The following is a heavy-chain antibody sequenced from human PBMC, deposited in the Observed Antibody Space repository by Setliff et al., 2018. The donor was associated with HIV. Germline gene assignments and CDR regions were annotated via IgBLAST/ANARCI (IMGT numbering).Heavy chain of an antibody. CDR2: INPSGGST. D-gene: IGHD5-12*01. CDR3: ARVGERWLQFYYFDN. Sequence: ASVKVSCKASGYTFASYHIHWVRQAPGQGLEWMGVINPSGGSTSYAQKFQGRVTMTRGTSSGTVYMELSGLRFEDTAMYYCARVGERWLQFYYFDNWGQGTLVTVSS. CDR1: GYTFASYH. J-gene: IGHJ4*02. V-gene: IGHV1-46*01.